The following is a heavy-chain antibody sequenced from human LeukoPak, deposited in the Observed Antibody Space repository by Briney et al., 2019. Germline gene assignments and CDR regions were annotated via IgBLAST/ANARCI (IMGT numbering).Heavy chain of an antibody. J-gene: IGHJ4*02. CDR2: INQDASEK. V-gene: IGHV3-7*01. CDR1: GLIFSNYW. CDR3: TTHGSGSYYNY. D-gene: IGHD3-10*01. Sequence: GGSLRLSCAASGLIFSNYWMGWVRQAPGKGLEWVASINQDASEKYYVDSVKGRFTISRDNAKNSLYLQMNSLRAEDTAVYYCTTHGSGSYYNYWGQGTLVTVSS.